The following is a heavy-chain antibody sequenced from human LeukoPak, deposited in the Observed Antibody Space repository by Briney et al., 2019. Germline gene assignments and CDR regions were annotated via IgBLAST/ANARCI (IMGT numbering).Heavy chain of an antibody. V-gene: IGHV1-46*01. Sequence: ASVKVSCKASGYTITSYYMHWVRQAPGQGLEWMGIINPSGGSTSYAQKFQGRVTMTRNTSISTAYMELSSLRSEDTAVYYCARGPLFGDAFDIWGQGTMVTVSS. CDR1: GYTITSYY. CDR3: ARGPLFGDAFDI. CDR2: INPSGGST. J-gene: IGHJ3*02. D-gene: IGHD3-10*02.